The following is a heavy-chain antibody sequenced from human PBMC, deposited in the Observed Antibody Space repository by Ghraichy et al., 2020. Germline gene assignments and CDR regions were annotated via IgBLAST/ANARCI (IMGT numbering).Heavy chain of an antibody. CDR1: SGSISSRGYY. D-gene: IGHD4-17*01. CDR3: ARRQDYGTFDY. V-gene: IGHV4-39*01. Sequence: ETLSLTCTVSSGSISSRGYYWGWIRQPPGKGLEWIGSIYYSGSTYYRASLKSRVTISADTSKNQFSLRLSSVTAADTAVYYCARRQDYGTFDYWGQGTLVTVSS. CDR2: IYYSGST. J-gene: IGHJ4*02.